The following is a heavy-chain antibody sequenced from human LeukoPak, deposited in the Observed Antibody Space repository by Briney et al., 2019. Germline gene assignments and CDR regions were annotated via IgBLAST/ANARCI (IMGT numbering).Heavy chain of an antibody. Sequence: SETLSLTCTVSGGSISSYYWSWLRPPPGQGLEGIGYIYYSGITNYNPSHKSRVTISVDTSKNQFSLKLSSVTAADTVLYYCARVITISINWFDPWGEGTLVSVSS. J-gene: IGHJ5*02. CDR3: ARVITISINWFDP. V-gene: IGHV4-59*12. D-gene: IGHD3-3*01. CDR1: GGSISSYY. CDR2: IYYSGIT.